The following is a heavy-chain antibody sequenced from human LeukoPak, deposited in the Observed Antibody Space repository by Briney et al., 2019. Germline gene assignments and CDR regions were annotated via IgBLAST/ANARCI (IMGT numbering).Heavy chain of an antibody. V-gene: IGHV3-74*01. Sequence: PGGSVRLSCGASGFIFNSYWMHWVRQAPGKGLVWVSGVNRDGSYTNYADAVKGRFTISRDNAKNTLYLQMNSLRAEDTAVYYCARDLKSAFDYWGQGTLATVSS. CDR2: VNRDGSYT. CDR1: GFIFNSYW. J-gene: IGHJ4*02. CDR3: ARDLKSAFDY.